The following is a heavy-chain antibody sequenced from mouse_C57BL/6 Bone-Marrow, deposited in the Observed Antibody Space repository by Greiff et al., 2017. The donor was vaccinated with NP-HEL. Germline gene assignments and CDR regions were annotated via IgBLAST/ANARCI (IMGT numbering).Heavy chain of an antibody. CDR1: GFNIKDDY. J-gene: IGHJ3*01. V-gene: IGHV14-4*01. CDR2: IDPENGDT. CDR3: TFYAWFAY. Sequence: EVQLQQSGAELVRPGASVKLSCTASGFNIKDDYMHWVKQRPEQGLEWIGCIDPENGDTEYASKFQGKATITADPSSNTASLQRSILTSEDTSVYYCTFYAWFAYWGQGTLVTVSA. D-gene: IGHD2-3*01.